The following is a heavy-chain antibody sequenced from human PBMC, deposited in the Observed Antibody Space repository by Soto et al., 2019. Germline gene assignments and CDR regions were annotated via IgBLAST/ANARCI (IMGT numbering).Heavy chain of an antibody. Sequence: ASVKVSCKASGGTFSSYAISWVRQAPGQGLEWMGGIIPIFGTANYAQKFQGRVTITADESTSTAYMELSSLRSEDTAVYYCARDLVDWGSYRYTRRSWSYFDYWGQGTLVTVSS. J-gene: IGHJ4*02. CDR1: GGTFSSYA. CDR2: IIPIFGTA. CDR3: ARDLVDWGSYRYTRRSWSYFDY. V-gene: IGHV1-69*13. D-gene: IGHD3-16*02.